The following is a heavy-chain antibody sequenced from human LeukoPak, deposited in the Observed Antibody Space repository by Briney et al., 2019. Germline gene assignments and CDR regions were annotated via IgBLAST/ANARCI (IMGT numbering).Heavy chain of an antibody. D-gene: IGHD3-22*01. J-gene: IGHJ4*02. Sequence: GGSLRLSCATSGFTFSNYAMSWVRQAPGKGLEWVSIISDSAVGTYYTDSVKGRFTISRDNSKNTLYLQMNSLRAEDTAVYYCATMIVVGYDYWGQGTLVTVSS. CDR1: GFTFSNYA. V-gene: IGHV3-23*01. CDR3: ATMIVVGYDY. CDR2: ISDSAVGT.